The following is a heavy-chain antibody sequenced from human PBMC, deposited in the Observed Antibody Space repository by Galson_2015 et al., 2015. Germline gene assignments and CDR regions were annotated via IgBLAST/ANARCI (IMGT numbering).Heavy chain of an antibody. V-gene: IGHV5-10-1*01. CDR2: IDPSDSYT. CDR3: ARHGRDYGDYGAWFDP. J-gene: IGHJ5*02. D-gene: IGHD4-17*01. CDR1: GYSFTSYW. Sequence: QSGAEVKKPGESLRISCKGSGYSFTSYWISWVRQMPGKGLEWMGRIDPSDSYTNYSPSFQGHVTISADKSISTAYLQWSSLKASDTAMYYCARHGRDYGDYGAWFDPWGQGTLVTVSS.